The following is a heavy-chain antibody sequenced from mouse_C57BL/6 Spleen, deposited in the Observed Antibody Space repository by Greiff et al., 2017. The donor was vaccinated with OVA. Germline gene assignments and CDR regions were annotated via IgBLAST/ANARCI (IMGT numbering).Heavy chain of an antibody. CDR1: GYAFSSSW. J-gene: IGHJ1*03. Sequence: VQLQESGPELVKPGASVKISCKASGYAFSSSWMNWVKQRPGKGLEWIGRIYPGDGDTNYNGKFKGKATLTADKSSSTAYMQLSSLTSEDSAVYFCAREYWYFDVWGTGTTVTVSS. V-gene: IGHV1-82*01. CDR2: IYPGDGDT. CDR3: AREYWYFDV.